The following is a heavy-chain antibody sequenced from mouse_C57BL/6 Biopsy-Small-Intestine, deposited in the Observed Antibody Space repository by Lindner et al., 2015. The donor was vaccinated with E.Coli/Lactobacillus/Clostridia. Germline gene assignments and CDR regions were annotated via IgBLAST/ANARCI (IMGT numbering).Heavy chain of an antibody. Sequence: VQLQESGPELVKPGASVKISCKASGYSFTSYYIHWVKQRPGQGLEWIRWIYPGSGNTKYNEKFKGKATLTADTSSSTAYMQLSSLTSEDSAVYYCARVDWYLDVWGTGTTVTVPS. V-gene: IGHV1-66*01. J-gene: IGHJ1*03. CDR1: GYSFTSYY. CDR2: IYPGSGNT. CDR3: ARVDWYLDV.